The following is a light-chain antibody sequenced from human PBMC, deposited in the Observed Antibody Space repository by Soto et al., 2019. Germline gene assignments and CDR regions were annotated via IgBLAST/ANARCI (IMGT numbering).Light chain of an antibody. CDR1: QAISSS. CDR2: AAS. Sequence: DIQLTQSPSFLSASVGDRVTITCRASQAISSSLAWYQHNPGKAPKLLIYAASTLQNGVPSSFSGSGSGPEYTLTISSLQPEDFATYYCQHLNDYRYTFGQGTKVEIK. J-gene: IGKJ2*01. V-gene: IGKV1-9*01. CDR3: QHLNDYRYT.